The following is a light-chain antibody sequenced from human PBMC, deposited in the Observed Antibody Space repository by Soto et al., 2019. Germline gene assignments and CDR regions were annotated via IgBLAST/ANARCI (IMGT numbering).Light chain of an antibody. J-gene: IGKJ1*01. CDR2: GAS. Sequence: EIVLTQSPGTLSLSPGERATLSCRASQSVSNNYLAWYQQKPGQAPRLLIYGASTRATGIPDRFSASGSGTAITGAISTLEREDVAVYYCQKYGRSGTCGQGTKVDIK. CDR3: QKYGRSGT. V-gene: IGKV3-20*01. CDR1: QSVSNNY.